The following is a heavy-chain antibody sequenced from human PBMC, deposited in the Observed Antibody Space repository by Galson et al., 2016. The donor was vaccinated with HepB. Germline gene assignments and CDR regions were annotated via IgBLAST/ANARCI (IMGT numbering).Heavy chain of an antibody. CDR2: IYTSGST. CDR3: ARVLDWGNWFDP. Sequence: ILSLTCNVSGGSISSGSYYWSWIRQPAGKGLEWIGRIYTSGSTNYNPSLKSRVSMSLDTSKNHFSLKLSSVAAADTAIYYCARVLDWGNWFDPWGQGALVTVSS. D-gene: IGHD3-16*01. J-gene: IGHJ5*02. V-gene: IGHV4-61*02. CDR1: GGSISSGSYY.